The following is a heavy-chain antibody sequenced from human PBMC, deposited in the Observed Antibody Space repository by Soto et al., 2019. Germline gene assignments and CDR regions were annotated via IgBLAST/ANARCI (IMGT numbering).Heavy chain of an antibody. Sequence: EMQLVESGGGLVQPGRSLRLSCAASGFTFDDFAMHWVRQAPGKGLEWVSGINWNSGDIDYADSVRGRFTISRDNAKNAIYLQMNSLRAEDAALYYCVRDIGASGAYWYFDSWGSGTLLTVSS. CDR2: INWNSGDI. V-gene: IGHV3-9*01. CDR3: VRDIGASGAYWYFDS. CDR1: GFTFDDFA. D-gene: IGHD2-8*02. J-gene: IGHJ2*01.